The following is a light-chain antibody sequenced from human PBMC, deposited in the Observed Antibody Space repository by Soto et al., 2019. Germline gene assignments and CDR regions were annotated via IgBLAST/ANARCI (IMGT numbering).Light chain of an antibody. J-gene: IGKJ1*01. Sequence: DILMTQTPLSSPVTLGQAASISCRSSQSLLHNDGNTYLSWFQQRPGQPPRLLIYKVSDRFSGVPDRFSGSGAGTDLTLTISRVEAEDVGVYYCMQATQSSWTFGQGTQVDI. CDR3: MQATQSSWT. CDR2: KVS. V-gene: IGKV2-24*01. CDR1: QSLLHNDGNTY.